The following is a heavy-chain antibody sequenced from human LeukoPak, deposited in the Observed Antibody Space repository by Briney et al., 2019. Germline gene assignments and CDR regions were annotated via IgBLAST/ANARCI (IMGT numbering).Heavy chain of an antibody. CDR1: GDSISSGSYY. V-gene: IGHV4-61*02. J-gene: IGHJ5*02. CDR2: LYTSGNT. CDR3: ARGSSSTWGWFDP. D-gene: IGHD2-2*01. Sequence: SETLSLTCTVSGDSISSGSYYWSWIRQPAGKGLEWIGRLYTSGNTNYNPSLKSRVTISVDSSKNHFSLNLSSVTAADTAVYYCARGSSSTWGWFDPWGQGTQVTVSS.